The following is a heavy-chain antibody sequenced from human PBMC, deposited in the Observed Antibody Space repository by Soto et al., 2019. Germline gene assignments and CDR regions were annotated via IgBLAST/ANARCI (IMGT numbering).Heavy chain of an antibody. CDR1: GGSISSGDYC. Sequence: SETLSLTCTVSGGSISSGDYCWSWIRQPPGKGLEWIGYIYYSGSTYYNPSLRSRVTISVDTSKNQFSLKLSSVTAADTAVYYCARKDGSSGYYAYYGMDVWGQGTTVTVSS. V-gene: IGHV4-30-4*01. D-gene: IGHD3-22*01. CDR2: IYYSGST. CDR3: ARKDGSSGYYAYYGMDV. J-gene: IGHJ6*02.